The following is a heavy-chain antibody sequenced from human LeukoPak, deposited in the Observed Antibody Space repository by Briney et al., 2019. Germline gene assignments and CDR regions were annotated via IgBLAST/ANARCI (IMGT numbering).Heavy chain of an antibody. CDR1: GASISSSTCY. Sequence: SETLSLTCTVSGASISSSTCYWDWIRHPPGTGLEWMGSIFYSGSTNYKSSLWSRITISIDTSKNQFSLKLNSVTAADTAVYYCVRTCGRGTIDPGTSGFVDYWGQGTLVTVSS. D-gene: IGHD3-22*01. CDR3: VRTCGRGTIDPGTSGFVDY. V-gene: IGHV4-39*01. CDR2: IFYSGST. J-gene: IGHJ4*02.